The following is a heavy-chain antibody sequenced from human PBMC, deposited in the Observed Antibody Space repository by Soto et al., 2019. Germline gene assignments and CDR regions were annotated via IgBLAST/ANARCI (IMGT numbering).Heavy chain of an antibody. CDR1: GDSISITSYY. J-gene: IGHJ4*02. D-gene: IGHD2-8*02. CDR2: IHYSGST. V-gene: IGHV4-39*01. CDR3: ASTEDETLSFDY. Sequence: QLQLQESGPGLVKPSETLSLTCTVSGDSISITSYYWGWVRQPPGKGLERIGSIHYSGSTHYNPALQSRVTISGDASKKQFSLKLRSVTAADTAVYYCASTEDETLSFDYWGQGTLVTVSS.